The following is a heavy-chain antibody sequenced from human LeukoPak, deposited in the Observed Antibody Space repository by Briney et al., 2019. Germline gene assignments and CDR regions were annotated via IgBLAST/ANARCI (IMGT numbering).Heavy chain of an antibody. CDR1: GYTFTSYD. Sequence: ASVKVSCKASGYTFTSYDINWVRQPTGQGLEWMGWMNPNSGNTGYAQKFQGRVTMTRNTSISTAYMELSSMRSEDTAVYYCARGCLSYYYDSSGYLNWFDPWGQGTLVTVSS. CDR2: MNPNSGNT. D-gene: IGHD3-22*01. V-gene: IGHV1-8*01. J-gene: IGHJ5*02. CDR3: ARGCLSYYYDSSGYLNWFDP.